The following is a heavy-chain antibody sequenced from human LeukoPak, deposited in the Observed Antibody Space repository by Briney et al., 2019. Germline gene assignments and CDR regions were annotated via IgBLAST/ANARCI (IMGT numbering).Heavy chain of an antibody. CDR3: AGHHPRNTVDF. CDR2: ISDIGSI. V-gene: IGHV4-61*05. Sequence: SETLSLTCTVSGGSISSNSYYWGWIRQPPGKGLEWIAYISDIGSINYNPSLKSRVTISLETSKNQFSLKLSSVTAADTAVYYCAGHHPRNTVDFWGQGTLVTVSS. J-gene: IGHJ4*02. D-gene: IGHD2/OR15-2a*01. CDR1: GGSISSNSYY.